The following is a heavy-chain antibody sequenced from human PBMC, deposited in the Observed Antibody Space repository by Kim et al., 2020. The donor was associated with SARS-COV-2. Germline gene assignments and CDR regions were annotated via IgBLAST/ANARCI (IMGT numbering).Heavy chain of an antibody. Sequence: GGSLRLSCAASGFTFSDYDMSWIRQAPGKGLEWVSYISSSGSTIYYADSVKGRFTISRDNAKNTLYLQMNSLRAEDTAVYYCASNSFGYYDSSCYYMDVGGQGTRFTFPS. V-gene: IGHV3-11*04. J-gene: IGHJ6*02. CDR2: ISSSGSTI. D-gene: IGHD3-22*01. CDR3: ASNSFGYYDSSCYYMDV. CDR1: GFTFSDYD.